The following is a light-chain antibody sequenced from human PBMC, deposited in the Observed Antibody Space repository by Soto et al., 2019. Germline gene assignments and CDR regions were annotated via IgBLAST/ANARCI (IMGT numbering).Light chain of an antibody. CDR2: LGS. V-gene: IGKV2-28*01. Sequence: DIVMTQSPLSLPVTPGEPASISCRSSQSLLHSNGYNYLDWYLQKPGQSPQLLIYLGSNRASGVPDRFSGSGSGTDFTLKISRVEAEDVGVYYCMQALQTVAFSQGTKVEIK. CDR3: MQALQTVA. J-gene: IGKJ1*01. CDR1: QSLLHSNGYNY.